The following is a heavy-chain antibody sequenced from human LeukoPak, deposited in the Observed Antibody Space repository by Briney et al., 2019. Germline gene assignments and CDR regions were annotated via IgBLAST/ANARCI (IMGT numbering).Heavy chain of an antibody. CDR2: ITSSSSYI. CDR1: GFTFSRFT. Sequence: KPGGSLRLSCAASGFTFSRFTMNWVRQAPGKGLEWVSSITSSSSYIYYADSVKGRFSISRDNAKNSLYLQMNTLRAEDTAVYYCAREGRYGDCFDYWGQGTLVTVSS. D-gene: IGHD4-17*01. J-gene: IGHJ4*02. V-gene: IGHV3-21*01. CDR3: AREGRYGDCFDY.